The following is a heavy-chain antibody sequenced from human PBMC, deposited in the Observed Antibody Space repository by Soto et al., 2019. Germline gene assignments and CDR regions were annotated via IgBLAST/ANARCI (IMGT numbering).Heavy chain of an antibody. CDR3: AREGYSGYDHGDY. D-gene: IGHD5-12*01. J-gene: IGHJ4*02. Sequence: GGSLRLSCAASGFTFSSYWMTWVRQAPGKGLEWVANIKEDGSEKYYVDSVKGRFTISRDNAKNSLYLQMNSLRAEDTAVYYCAREGYSGYDHGDYWGQGTLVTVSS. V-gene: IGHV3-7*01. CDR2: IKEDGSEK. CDR1: GFTFSSYW.